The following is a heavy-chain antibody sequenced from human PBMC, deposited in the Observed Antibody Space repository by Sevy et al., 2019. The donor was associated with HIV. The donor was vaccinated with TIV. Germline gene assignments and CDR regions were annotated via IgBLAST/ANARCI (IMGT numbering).Heavy chain of an antibody. CDR2: IWYDGSNR. CDR3: ARDARLWSGYYELDY. J-gene: IGHJ4*02. CDR1: GFTFSNYN. D-gene: IGHD3-3*01. V-gene: IGHV3-33*08. Sequence: GESLKISCAASGFTFSNYNMDWVRQAPGKGLEWVAVIWYDGSNRYYVDSVKGRFTISRDNSKNTLYLQMNSLSADDTAVYFCARDARLWSGYYELDYWGQGTLVTVSS.